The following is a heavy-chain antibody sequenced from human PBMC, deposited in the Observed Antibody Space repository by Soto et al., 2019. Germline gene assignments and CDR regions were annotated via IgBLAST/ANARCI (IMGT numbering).Heavy chain of an antibody. Sequence: QVRLQESGPGLVKPSETLSLTCAVSGYSISSGCYCGRSRQPPGKGLVCIGSIYHSGGTYYHPSLKSRVTMSVDTSHNQFSLRLTSVAAADTAVYYSAGSGYCCGTRCHPFASYFDLWGRGTLVTVSS. V-gene: IGHV4-38-2*01. D-gene: IGHD2-2*03. CDR3: AGSGYCCGTRCHPFASYFDL. J-gene: IGHJ2*01. CDR1: GYSISSGCY. CDR2: IYHSGGT.